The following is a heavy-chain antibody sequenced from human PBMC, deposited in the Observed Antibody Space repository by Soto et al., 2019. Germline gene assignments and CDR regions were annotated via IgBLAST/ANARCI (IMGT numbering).Heavy chain of an antibody. D-gene: IGHD1-7*01. Sequence: QVQLQQWGAGLLKPSETLSLTCAVYGGSFSGYYWSWIRQPPGKGLEWIGEINHSGSTNYNPSLKSRVTISVDTSKNQFSLKLSSVTAADTAVYYCARAACGYNWNYGRCWFDPWGQGTLVTVSS. J-gene: IGHJ5*02. CDR3: ARAACGYNWNYGRCWFDP. V-gene: IGHV4-34*01. CDR2: INHSGST. CDR1: GGSFSGYY.